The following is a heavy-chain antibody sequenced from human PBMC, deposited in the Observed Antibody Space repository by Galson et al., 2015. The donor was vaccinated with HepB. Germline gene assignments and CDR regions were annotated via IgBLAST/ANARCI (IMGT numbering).Heavy chain of an antibody. CDR1: GFSVSSNY. J-gene: IGHJ6*02. V-gene: IGHV3-66*02. D-gene: IGHD4-17*01. Sequence: SLRLSCAASGFSVSSNYMSWVRQAPGKGLDWVSVIYSGGNTYYADSVKGRFTISRDNSTNTLHLQMNSLRLEDTAVYYCARDQGDDYVNYYYYYGMDVWGQGTTVIVSS. CDR3: ARDQGDDYVNYYYYYGMDV. CDR2: IYSGGNT.